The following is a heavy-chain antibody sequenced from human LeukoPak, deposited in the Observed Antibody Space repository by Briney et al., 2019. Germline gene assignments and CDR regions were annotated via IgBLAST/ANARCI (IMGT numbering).Heavy chain of an antibody. Sequence: GSLRLSCAASGFPFSTYWMSWIRQPPGKGLEWIGEINHSGSTNYNPSLKSRVTISVDTSKNQFSLKLSSVTAADTAVYYCARARLRAYNWFDPWGQGTLVTVSS. D-gene: IGHD2-21*01. CDR2: INHSGST. V-gene: IGHV4-34*01. CDR3: ARARLRAYNWFDP. J-gene: IGHJ5*02. CDR1: GFPFSTYW.